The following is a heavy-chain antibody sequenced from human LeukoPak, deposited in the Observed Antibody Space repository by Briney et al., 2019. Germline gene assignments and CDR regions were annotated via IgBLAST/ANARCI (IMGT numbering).Heavy chain of an antibody. J-gene: IGHJ4*02. CDR1: GFTFNAFG. CDR3: ARDGGWWRFDF. V-gene: IGHV3-48*01. CDR2: IGTTSGAI. Sequence: GGSLRLSCAASGFTFNAFGMNWVRQAPGKGLEWVSYIGTTSGAIYYADSVKGRFTISRDSAKNSLYLQMNNLRAEDTAMYYCARDGGWWRFDFWGQGALVTVSS. D-gene: IGHD2-8*02.